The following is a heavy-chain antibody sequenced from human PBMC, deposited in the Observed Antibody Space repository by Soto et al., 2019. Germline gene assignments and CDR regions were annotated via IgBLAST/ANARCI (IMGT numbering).Heavy chain of an antibody. V-gene: IGHV3-23*01. CDR3: AKAPHDWGHYNWFDP. D-gene: IGHD3-9*01. CDR2: ISGTGGGT. CDR1: GFTFSGYA. J-gene: IGHJ5*02. Sequence: VQLSESGGALVQPGGSLRLSCAASGFTFSGYAMTWVRQAPGKGLEWVSTISGTGGGTDYADSVRGRCTISRDNSKNTVYLQMNSLTAEDTAVYYCAKAPHDWGHYNWFDPWGQGTLVTVSS.